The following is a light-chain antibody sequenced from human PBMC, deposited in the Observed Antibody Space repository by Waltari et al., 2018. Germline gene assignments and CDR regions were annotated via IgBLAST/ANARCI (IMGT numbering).Light chain of an antibody. Sequence: QSVLRQPPSTSGTPGQTVTIPCYRPSPHSGNNFVRWYRQVPGTRPTLLLYTTTQRPSGVPDRISGSRSGTAASLALSGLLYEDEADYFCAVWDDSLNAGLFGGGTRLTVL. CDR3: AVWDDSLNAGL. CDR1: SPHSGNNF. CDR2: TTT. J-gene: IGLJ3*02. V-gene: IGLV1-44*01.